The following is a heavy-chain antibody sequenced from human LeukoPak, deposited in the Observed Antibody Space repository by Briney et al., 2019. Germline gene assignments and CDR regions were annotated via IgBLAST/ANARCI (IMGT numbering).Heavy chain of an antibody. D-gene: IGHD2-2*01. CDR3: VKDIGYCSSTICSFDY. Sequence: GGSLRLSCAASGFNFDDYAMHWVRQAPGKGLEWVSGISWNSGNIGCADSVKGRFTISRDNAKNSLYLQMNSLRAEDTALYYCVKDIGYCSSTICSFDYWGQGTLVTVSS. J-gene: IGHJ4*02. CDR1: GFNFDDYA. CDR2: ISWNSGNI. V-gene: IGHV3-9*01.